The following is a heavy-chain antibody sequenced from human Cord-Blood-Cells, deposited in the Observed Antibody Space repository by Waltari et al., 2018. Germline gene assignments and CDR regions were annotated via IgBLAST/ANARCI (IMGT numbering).Heavy chain of an antibody. V-gene: IGHV4-34*01. CDR1: GASFSGYY. D-gene: IGHD2-2*01. J-gene: IGHJ4*02. CDR2: INHSVST. Sequence: QVQLQQWGAGLLKPSETLSLTCAVYGASFSGYYWSWIRQPPGKGLEWIGEINHSVSTNYNPSLKSRVTISVDTSKNQFSLKLSSVTAADTAVYYCARAGGQYQLPTTGVLDYWGQGTLVTVSS. CDR3: ARAGGQYQLPTTGVLDY.